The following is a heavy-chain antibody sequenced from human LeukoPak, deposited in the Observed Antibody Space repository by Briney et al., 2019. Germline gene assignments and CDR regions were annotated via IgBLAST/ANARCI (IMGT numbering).Heavy chain of an antibody. J-gene: IGHJ4*02. CDR3: ARQSYRYCSSTSCLGDFDY. Sequence: PSETLSLTCAVYGESFSDYYWSWIRQPPGKGLEWIGSIYYSGSTYYNPSLKSRVTISVDTSKNQFSLKLSSVTAADTAVYYCARQSYRYCSSTSCLGDFDYWGQGTLVTVSS. CDR1: GESFSDYY. D-gene: IGHD2-2*01. CDR2: IYYSGST. V-gene: IGHV4-34*01.